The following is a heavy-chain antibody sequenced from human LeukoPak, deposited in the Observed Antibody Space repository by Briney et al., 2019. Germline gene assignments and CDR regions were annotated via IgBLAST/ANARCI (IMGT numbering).Heavy chain of an antibody. D-gene: IGHD6-19*01. CDR3: AHGYSSGCFDY. CDR2: IASSSSAI. Sequence: PGGSLRLSCAASGFTVSSYNMKWVRQAPGKGLEWVSYIASSSSAIYYADSVKGRSTISRDNAKNSLYLQMNSLRAEDKAVYYCAHGYSSGCFDYWGQGTLVTVSS. V-gene: IGHV3-48*01. J-gene: IGHJ4*02. CDR1: GFTVSSYN.